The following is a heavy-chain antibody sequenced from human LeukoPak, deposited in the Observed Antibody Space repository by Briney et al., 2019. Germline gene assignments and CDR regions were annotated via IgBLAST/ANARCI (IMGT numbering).Heavy chain of an antibody. Sequence: PGGSLRLSCAVSGFSLMSTDMHWVRQAPGKGLEWISYIGKTFSTAYYADSVRGRFTISTDNAQNSLYLQMNSLRAEDTAVYYCTPYSYSGNYWGQGTPVTVSS. CDR3: TPYSYSGNY. J-gene: IGHJ4*02. D-gene: IGHD5-18*01. CDR2: IGKTFSTA. V-gene: IGHV3-48*01. CDR1: GFSLMSTD.